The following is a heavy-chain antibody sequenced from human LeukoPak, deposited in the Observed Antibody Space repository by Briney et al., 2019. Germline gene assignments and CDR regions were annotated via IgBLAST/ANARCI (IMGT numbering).Heavy chain of an antibody. CDR2: ISSSSSYI. CDR3: ARDCGGDCYGSVEGAYDY. Sequence: KPGGSLRLSCAASGFTFSSYSMNWVRQAPGKGLEWVSSISSSSSYIYYADSVKGRFTISRDNAKNSLYLQMNSLRAEDTAVYYCARDCGGDCYGSVEGAYDYWGQGTLVTVSS. V-gene: IGHV3-21*01. CDR1: GFTFSSYS. J-gene: IGHJ4*02. D-gene: IGHD2-21*02.